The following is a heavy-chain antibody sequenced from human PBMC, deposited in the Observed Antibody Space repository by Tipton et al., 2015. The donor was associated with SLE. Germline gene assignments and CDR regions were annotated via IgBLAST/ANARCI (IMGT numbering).Heavy chain of an antibody. CDR1: GGSISSYY. CDR3: ARLRITIFGVVRGAFDI. J-gene: IGHJ3*02. CDR2: IYYSGST. Sequence: LSLTCTVSGGSISSYYWSWIRQPPGKGLEWVGYIYYSGSTNYNPSPKSRVTISVDTSKNQFSLKLSSVTAADTAVYYCARLRITIFGVVRGAFDIWGQGTMVTVSS. V-gene: IGHV4-59*01. D-gene: IGHD3-3*01.